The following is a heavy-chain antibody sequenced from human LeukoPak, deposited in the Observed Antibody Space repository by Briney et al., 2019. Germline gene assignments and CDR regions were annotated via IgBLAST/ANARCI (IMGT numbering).Heavy chain of an antibody. Sequence: GGSLRLSCAASGFTVSSNYMSWVRQAPGKGLEWVSVIYSGGSAYYADSVKGRFTISRDNAKNSLYLQMNSLRAEDTAVYYCARVASDYGVPPHFDYWGQGTLVTVSS. D-gene: IGHD4-17*01. CDR3: ARVASDYGVPPHFDY. CDR2: IYSGGSA. CDR1: GFTVSSNY. V-gene: IGHV3-53*01. J-gene: IGHJ4*02.